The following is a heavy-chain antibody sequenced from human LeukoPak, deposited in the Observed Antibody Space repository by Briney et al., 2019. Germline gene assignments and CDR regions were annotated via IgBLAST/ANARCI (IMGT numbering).Heavy chain of an antibody. CDR2: IREDGTIT. CDR1: GFTFSSYW. Sequence: PGGSLRLSCAASGFTFSSYWMHWVRQVPGKGLVWVSLIREDGTITNYEDSVKGRFTIFRDNARNTLYLQMHSLRAEDTAIYYCARNFVGTSTSDFDSWGQGTQVTVSS. D-gene: IGHD1-26*01. CDR3: ARNFVGTSTSDFDS. J-gene: IGHJ4*02. V-gene: IGHV3-74*01.